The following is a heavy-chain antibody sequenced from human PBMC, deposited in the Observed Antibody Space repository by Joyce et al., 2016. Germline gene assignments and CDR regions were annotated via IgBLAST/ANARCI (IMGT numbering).Heavy chain of an antibody. Sequence: QGHLVQSGGDVKRPGASVRVSCKASGYSFVSYGISWVRQATGQGIEWMGLVSGYNGQTKYGEKCKGRLAVTTDASWSTAYMEVRSLRSDDTAVYFCAKQEYDVWAGGDPLDIWGQGTVVTVSS. D-gene: IGHD2-21*02. CDR1: GYSFVSYG. CDR2: VSGYNGQT. V-gene: IGHV1-18*04. J-gene: IGHJ3*02. CDR3: AKQEYDVWAGGDPLDI.